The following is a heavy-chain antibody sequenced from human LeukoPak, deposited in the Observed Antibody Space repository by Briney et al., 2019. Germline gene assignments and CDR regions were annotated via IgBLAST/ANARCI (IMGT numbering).Heavy chain of an antibody. D-gene: IGHD3-16*01. J-gene: IGHJ4*02. CDR1: GGSISSSNW. Sequence: SETLSLTCAVSGGSISSSNWWSWVRQPPGKGLEWIEEIYHSGSTNYNPSLKSRVTISVDKSKNQFSLKLSSVTAADTAVYYCARNTRLRPHFDYWGQGTLVTVSS. V-gene: IGHV4-4*02. CDR3: ARNTRLRPHFDY. CDR2: IYHSGST.